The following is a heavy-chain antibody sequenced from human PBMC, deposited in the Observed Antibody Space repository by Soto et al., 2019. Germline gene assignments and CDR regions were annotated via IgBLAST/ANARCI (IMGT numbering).Heavy chain of an antibody. J-gene: IGHJ4*02. V-gene: IGHV1-69*01. Sequence: QLVQSGAEVKKPGSSGKISCKASGGTFSSYVISWLRQAPGPGLEWMGGVIPILGQAYYAPNLQGRVTITADGSTRTAYMELNRLTSAETAVYFCARVGGVGAPPGTDFWGQGTLVTVSS. CDR3: ARVGGVGAPPGTDF. D-gene: IGHD1-26*01. CDR1: GGTFSSYV. CDR2: VIPILGQA.